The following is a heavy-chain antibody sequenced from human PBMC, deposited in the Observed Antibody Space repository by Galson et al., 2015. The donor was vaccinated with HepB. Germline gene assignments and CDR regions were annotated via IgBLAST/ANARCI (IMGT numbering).Heavy chain of an antibody. CDR2: IGGTGGGI. V-gene: IGHV3-23*01. Sequence: SLRLSCAASTFIFGDYAMSWVRQAPGKGLGWGAVIGGTGGGIHYADSVQGRFIISRDNSKNTLFLQMNSLRAEDTATYYCAKDGVPYNGLYDAYDISGQGTMVTVSS. CDR3: AKDGVPYNGLYDAYDI. J-gene: IGHJ3*02. D-gene: IGHD3-3*01. CDR1: TFIFGDYA.